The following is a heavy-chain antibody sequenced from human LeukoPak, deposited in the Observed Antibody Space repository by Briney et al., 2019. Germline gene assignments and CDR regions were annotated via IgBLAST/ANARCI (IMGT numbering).Heavy chain of an antibody. J-gene: IGHJ3*02. V-gene: IGHV4-30-4*01. CDR2: IYYSGST. CDR1: GGSIGSGDYY. Sequence: SETLSLTCTVSGGSIGSGDYYWSWIRQPPGKGLEWIGYIYYSGSTYYNPSLKSRVTISVDTSKNQFSLKLSSVTAADTAVYYCARELPPPDSSAFDIWGQGTMVTVSS. CDR3: ARELPPPDSSAFDI. D-gene: IGHD1-14*01.